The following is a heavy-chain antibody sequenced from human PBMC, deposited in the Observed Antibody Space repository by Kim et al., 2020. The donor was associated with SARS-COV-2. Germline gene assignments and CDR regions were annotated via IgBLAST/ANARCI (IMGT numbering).Heavy chain of an antibody. CDR1: GGSFSGYY. D-gene: IGHD5-18*01. CDR3: ARGPRVPRRGYSYGQGRNYFDY. Sequence: SETLSLTCAVYGGSFSGYYWSWIRQPPGKGLEWIGEINHSGSTNYNPSLKSRVTISVDTSKNQFSLKLSSVTAADTAVYYCARGPRVPRRGYSYGQGRNYFDYWGQGTLVTVSS. V-gene: IGHV4-34*01. CDR2: INHSGST. J-gene: IGHJ4*02.